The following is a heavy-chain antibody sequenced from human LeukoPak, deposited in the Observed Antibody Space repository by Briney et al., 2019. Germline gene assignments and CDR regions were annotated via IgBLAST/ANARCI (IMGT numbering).Heavy chain of an antibody. CDR2: VYASGAT. J-gene: IGHJ3*02. D-gene: IGHD2/OR15-2a*01. CDR1: GGSITNYY. V-gene: IGHV4-59*08. CDR3: ARHGKGVTYFYTFDI. Sequence: SETLSLTSTVSGGSITNYYWSWIRQPPGEGLEWIGYVYASGATNSNPSLKSRVTISVDTSKNQFSLKLSSVTAADTAVYYCARHGKGVTYFYTFDIWGQGTVVAVSS.